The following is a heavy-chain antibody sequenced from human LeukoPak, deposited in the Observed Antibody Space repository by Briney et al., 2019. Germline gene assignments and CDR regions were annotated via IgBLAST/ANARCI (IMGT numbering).Heavy chain of an antibody. CDR1: GFTFSSYA. J-gene: IGHJ4*02. V-gene: IGHV3-23*01. Sequence: PGGSLRLSCAASGFTFSSYAMSWVRQAPGKGLDWVSAITACGGSTYYADSVKGRFTISRDNSKNTLYLQSNSLRADDTAVYYCAKDLSAFDHWGQGTLVTVSS. CDR2: ITACGGST. CDR3: AKDLSAFDH.